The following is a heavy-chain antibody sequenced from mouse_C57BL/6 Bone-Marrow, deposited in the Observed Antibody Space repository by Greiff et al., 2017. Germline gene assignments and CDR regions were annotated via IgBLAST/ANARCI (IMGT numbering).Heavy chain of an antibody. CDR2: IDPSDSDT. V-gene: IGHV1-69*01. CDR3: ARHSSGYYYAMDY. J-gene: IGHJ4*01. Sequence: QVQLQQPGAELVMPGASVKLSCKASGYTFTSYWMHWVKQRPGQGLEWIGEIDPSDSDTNYNQKFKGKSTLTVDKSSSTAYMQLSSLTSEDSAVYYCARHSSGYYYAMDYWGQGTSVTVSS. CDR1: GYTFTSYW. D-gene: IGHD3-2*02.